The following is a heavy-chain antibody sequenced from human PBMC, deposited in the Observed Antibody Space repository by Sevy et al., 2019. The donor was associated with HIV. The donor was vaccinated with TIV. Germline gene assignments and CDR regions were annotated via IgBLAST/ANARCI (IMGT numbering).Heavy chain of an antibody. CDR3: ARARARGYSSSWYEDY. CDR2: ISYDGSNK. D-gene: IGHD6-13*01. CDR1: GFTFSSYA. J-gene: IGHJ4*02. Sequence: GGSLRLSCAASGFTFSSYAMNWVRQAPGKGLEWVAVISYDGSNKYYTNSVKGRFTISEDNSKNTLYLQMNSLRAEDTAVYYCARARARGYSSSWYEDYWGQGTLVTVSS. V-gene: IGHV3-30-3*01.